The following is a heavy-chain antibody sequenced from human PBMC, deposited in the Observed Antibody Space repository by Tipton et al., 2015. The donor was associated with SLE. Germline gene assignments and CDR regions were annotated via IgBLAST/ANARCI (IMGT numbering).Heavy chain of an antibody. J-gene: IGHJ1*01. V-gene: IGHV1-2*02. Sequence: QLVQSGAEVKKPGASVRVSCKTSGYSFTDYFMHWVRQAPGQGLDWMGWINPNSGATQFARKFQGRVTMTRDTSISTTYMDLNSLRSDDTAVYFCARVATTGSWNLLYWGQGTLITVSS. CDR1: GYSFTDYF. CDR2: INPNSGAT. CDR3: ARVATTGSWNLLY. D-gene: IGHD3-10*01.